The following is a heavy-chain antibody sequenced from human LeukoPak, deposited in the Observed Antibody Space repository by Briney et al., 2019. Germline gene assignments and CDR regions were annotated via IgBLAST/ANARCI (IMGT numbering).Heavy chain of an antibody. CDR2: INHSGST. CDR3: ARGQIPSRNFDY. J-gene: IGHJ4*02. D-gene: IGHD2-2*01. CDR1: GGSFSGYY. V-gene: IGHV4-34*01. Sequence: SETLSLTCAVYGGSFSGYYWSWIPQPPGKGLEWIGEINHSGSTNYNPSLKSRVTISVDTSKTQFSLKLSSVTGADTAVYYCARGQIPSRNFDYWGQGNLVTVSS.